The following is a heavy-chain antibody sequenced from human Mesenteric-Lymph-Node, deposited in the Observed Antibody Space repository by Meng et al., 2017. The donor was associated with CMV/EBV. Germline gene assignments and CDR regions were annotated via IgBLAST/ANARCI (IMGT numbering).Heavy chain of an antibody. CDR1: YTFISHY. J-gene: IGHJ5*02. CDR2: ITPSGGTT. V-gene: IGHV1-46*01. Sequence: YTFISHYIHWVRQAPGQGLEWMGIITPSGGTTTYAQKFQDRVTMTRDTSTSTVYMELSSLRSEDTAVYYCARDPIDLAAFGHNWFDPWGQGTLVTVSS. D-gene: IGHD6-13*01. CDR3: ARDPIDLAAFGHNWFDP.